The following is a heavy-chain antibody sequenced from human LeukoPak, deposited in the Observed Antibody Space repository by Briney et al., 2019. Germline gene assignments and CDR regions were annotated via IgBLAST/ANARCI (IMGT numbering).Heavy chain of an antibody. J-gene: IGHJ3*02. CDR3: ARVEITIFGVVIGAFDI. Sequence: SETLSLTCTVSGGSLSSYYWSWIRQPPGKGLGGIGYIDYSGSTNYNPSLKSRVTISVDTSKNQFSLKLSSVTAADTAVYYCARVEITIFGVVIGAFDIWGQGTMVTVSS. CDR1: GGSLSSYY. D-gene: IGHD3-3*01. CDR2: IDYSGST. V-gene: IGHV4-59*01.